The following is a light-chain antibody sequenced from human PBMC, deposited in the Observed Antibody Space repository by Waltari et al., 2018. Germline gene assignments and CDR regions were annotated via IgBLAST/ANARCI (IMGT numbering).Light chain of an antibody. CDR1: SGHSSNI. CDR3: ETGGHGTWV. V-gene: IGLV4-69*01. CDR2: VNSDGRH. Sequence: QLVLTQSPSASASLGASVKLTCTLSSGHSSNIIAWLQQQPGKGPRYLMQVNSDGRHRKGDEIPDRFSGSSSGAERYLTLSSLQSEDEADFYCETGGHGTWVFGGGTKLTVL. J-gene: IGLJ3*02.